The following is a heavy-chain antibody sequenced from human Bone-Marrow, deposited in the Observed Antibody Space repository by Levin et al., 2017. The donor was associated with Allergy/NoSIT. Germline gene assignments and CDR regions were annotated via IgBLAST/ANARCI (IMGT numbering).Heavy chain of an antibody. CDR1: GDSVSSYSVT. D-gene: IGHD3-9*01. Sequence: SETLSLTCAISGDSVSSYSVTWNWLRQSPSRGLEWLGRTYYWSEWYSDYAVSVRGRISIHRDTTKNQFSLQLHSVTPEDTAVYYCARALDWGKEKDAFDMWGQGTKVTVSS. CDR2: TYYWSEWYS. CDR3: ARALDWGKEKDAFDM. J-gene: IGHJ3*02. V-gene: IGHV6-1*01.